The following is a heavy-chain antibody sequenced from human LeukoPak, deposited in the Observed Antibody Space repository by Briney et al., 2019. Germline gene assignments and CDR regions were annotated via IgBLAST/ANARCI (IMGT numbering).Heavy chain of an antibody. CDR3: AKVIVATNIDY. CDR2: ISGSGGST. CDR1: GFTFSSYA. D-gene: IGHD6-13*01. J-gene: IGHJ4*02. V-gene: IGHV3-23*01. Sequence: GGSLRLSCAASGFTFSSYAMSWVRQAPGKGLEWVSAISGSGGSTYYADSVKGRFTISRDNSKNTLSLQMNSLRGEDTAVYYCAKVIVATNIDYWGQGTLVTVSS.